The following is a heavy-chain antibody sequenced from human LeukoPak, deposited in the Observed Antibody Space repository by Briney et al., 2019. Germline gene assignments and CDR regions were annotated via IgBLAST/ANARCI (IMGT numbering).Heavy chain of an antibody. CDR1: GFGFSSYA. V-gene: IGHV3-30*04. D-gene: IGHD6-19*01. CDR2: ISYDGSTK. Sequence: PGGALRLSCAAPGFGFSSYAVDWVRQAPGKGLGRVGAISYDGSTKYYADYEKDRVNIYKDNSKNTLYLQMNSLTAENTAVYYCAKDLVYSSGWYETRLHFDYWGQGTLVTASS. CDR3: AKDLVYSSGWYETRLHFDY. J-gene: IGHJ4*02.